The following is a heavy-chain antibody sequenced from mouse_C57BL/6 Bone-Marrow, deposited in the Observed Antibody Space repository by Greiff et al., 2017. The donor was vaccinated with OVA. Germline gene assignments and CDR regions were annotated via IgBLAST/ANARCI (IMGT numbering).Heavy chain of an antibody. D-gene: IGHD1-1*01. CDR3: VRPPYYWWFYAMDY. J-gene: IGHJ4*01. V-gene: IGHV10-1*01. Sequence: GGGLVQPTGSLKLSCAASGFRFNTYAMNWVRQAPGKGLEWVARIRSKSNNYATYYADSVKDRFTISRDDSESMLYLQMNNLKTEDTAMYYCVRPPYYWWFYAMDYWGQGTSVTVSS. CDR1: GFRFNTYA. CDR2: IRSKSNNYAT.